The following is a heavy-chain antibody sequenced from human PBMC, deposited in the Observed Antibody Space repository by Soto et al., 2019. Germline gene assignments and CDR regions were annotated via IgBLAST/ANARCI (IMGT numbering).Heavy chain of an antibody. Sequence: GGSLRLSCAASGFTFSSYGMHWVRQAPGKGLEWVAVIRYDGSNKYYADSVKGRFTISRDNSEKTLYLQMNSLRAEDTAVYYCARASGVGGIDIWGQGTMVTVSS. V-gene: IGHV3-33*01. D-gene: IGHD3-10*01. CDR3: ARASGVGGIDI. J-gene: IGHJ3*02. CDR1: GFTFSSYG. CDR2: IRYDGSNK.